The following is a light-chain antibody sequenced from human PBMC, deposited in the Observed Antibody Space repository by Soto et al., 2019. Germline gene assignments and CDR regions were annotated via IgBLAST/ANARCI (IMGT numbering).Light chain of an antibody. CDR1: QSVSSN. J-gene: IGKJ1*01. Sequence: EIEMTQSPATLSVSPGERATLSCRASQSVSSNLAWYQRKPGQAPRLLIYGASTRATGIPARFSGSGSGTEFTLTISSLQSEDFAVYYCQQYNKWLRTFGQGTKVDIK. CDR3: QQYNKWLRT. V-gene: IGKV3-15*01. CDR2: GAS.